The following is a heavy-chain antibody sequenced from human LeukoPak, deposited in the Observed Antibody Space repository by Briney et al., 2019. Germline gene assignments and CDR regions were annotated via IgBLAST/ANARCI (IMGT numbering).Heavy chain of an antibody. CDR3: YIAVADY. Sequence: SETLSLTCAVYGGSFSGYYWSWIRQPPGKGLEWIGEINHSGSTNYNPSLKSRVTISVDTSKNQFSLKLSSVTAADTAVYYCYIAVADYWGQGTLVTVSS. V-gene: IGHV4-34*03. CDR1: GGSFSGYY. CDR2: INHSGST. J-gene: IGHJ4*02. D-gene: IGHD6-19*01.